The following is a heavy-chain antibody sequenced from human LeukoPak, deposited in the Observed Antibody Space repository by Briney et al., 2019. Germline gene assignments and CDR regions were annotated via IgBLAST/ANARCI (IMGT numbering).Heavy chain of an antibody. CDR1: GFTFSSYG. Sequence: PGRSLRLSCAASGFTFSSYGMHWVRQAPGKGLEWVAVVSYDGNNKYYTDSVKGRFTISRDNSKNTLYLQMNSLRAEDTAVYYCAKDRDLYDSSGSPPDYGGQGTLVTVSS. CDR2: VSYDGNNK. CDR3: AKDRDLYDSSGSPPDY. J-gene: IGHJ4*02. D-gene: IGHD3-22*01. V-gene: IGHV3-30*18.